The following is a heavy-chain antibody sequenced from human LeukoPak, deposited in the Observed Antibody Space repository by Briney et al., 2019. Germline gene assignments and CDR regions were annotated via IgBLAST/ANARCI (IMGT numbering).Heavy chain of an antibody. V-gene: IGHV4-34*01. D-gene: IGHD3-22*01. J-gene: IGHJ6*02. CDR1: GGSFSGYY. CDR2: INHSGST. CDR3: ARLELDEPDYYDSSGWYYYYGMDV. Sequence: SETLSLTCAVYGGSFSGYYWSWIRQPPGKGLEWIGEINHSGSTNYNPSLKSRVTISVDTSKNQFSLKLSSVTAADTAVYYCARLELDEPDYYDSSGWYYYYGMDVWGQGTTVTVSS.